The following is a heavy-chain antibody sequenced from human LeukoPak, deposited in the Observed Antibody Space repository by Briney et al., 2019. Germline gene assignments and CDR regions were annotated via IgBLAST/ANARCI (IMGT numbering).Heavy chain of an antibody. CDR2: INGGGSNT. J-gene: IGHJ4*02. V-gene: IGHV3-23*01. CDR3: AKVNYGSGTMRYFDY. D-gene: IGHD3-10*01. CDR1: GFTFSNYA. Sequence: PGGSLRLSYAASGFTFSNYAMTWVRQAPGKGLEWVSAINGGGSNTYYADSVKGRFTISRDNSKNTLYLQMNSLRADDTAVYYCAKVNYGSGTMRYFDYWGQGTLVTVSS.